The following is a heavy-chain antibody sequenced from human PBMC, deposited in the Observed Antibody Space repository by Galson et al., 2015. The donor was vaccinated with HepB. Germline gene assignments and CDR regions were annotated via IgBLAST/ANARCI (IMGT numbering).Heavy chain of an antibody. D-gene: IGHD6-13*01. CDR1: GDSISSSNYY. Sequence: ETLSLTCTVSGDSISSSNYYWGWIRQPPGKGLEWIGTIYYSGSTYYNPSLKSRVTMSVDTSKNQFSLNLSSVTAADTAVYYCARLLRAGAAAVHNWFDSWGQGTLVTVSS. CDR3: ARLLRAGAAAVHNWFDS. V-gene: IGHV4-39*01. J-gene: IGHJ5*01. CDR2: IYYSGST.